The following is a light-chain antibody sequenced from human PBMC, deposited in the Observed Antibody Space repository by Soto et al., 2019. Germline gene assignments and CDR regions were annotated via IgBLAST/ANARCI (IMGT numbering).Light chain of an antibody. CDR2: EVT. CDR3: CSYAGSGALGV. Sequence: QSALTQPASVSGSPGRSITISCTGTSRDGGYYNLVSWFRQHPGNAPKLIIYEVTKRPSGVSDRFSGSKSGNTASLTISGLQPEDEADYYCCSYAGSGALGVFGAGTKVTVL. V-gene: IGLV2-23*02. J-gene: IGLJ1*01. CDR1: SRDGGYYNL.